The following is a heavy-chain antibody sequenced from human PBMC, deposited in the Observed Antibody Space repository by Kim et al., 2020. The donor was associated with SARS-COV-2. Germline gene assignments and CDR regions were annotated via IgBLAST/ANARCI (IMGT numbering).Heavy chain of an antibody. CDR3: TRALTRLSLPDY. J-gene: IGHJ4*02. Sequence: GGSLRLSCAASGFTFSGSAMHWVRQASGKGLEWVGRIRSKANSYATAYAASVKGRFTISRDDSKNTAYLQMNSLKTEDTAVYYCTRALTRLSLPDYWGQGTLVTVSS. CDR2: IRSKANSYAT. CDR1: GFTFSGSA. D-gene: IGHD6-25*01. V-gene: IGHV3-73*01.